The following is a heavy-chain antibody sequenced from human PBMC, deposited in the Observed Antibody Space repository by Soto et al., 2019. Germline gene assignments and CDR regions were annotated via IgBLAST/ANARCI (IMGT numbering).Heavy chain of an antibody. J-gene: IGHJ4*02. CDR2: LVVGSGNT. V-gene: IGHV1-58*01. CDR3: AAVPVLRFLKWLPAYFDY. D-gene: IGHD3-3*01. CDR1: GLMFTSSA. Sequence: ASVKVSCKTSGLMFTSSAVQWVRQARGQRLEWIGWLVVGSGNTHYAQHFQERVTLTRDMSTGTAYMELSSLRSEDTAVYYCAAVPVLRFLKWLPAYFDYWGQGTLVTVSS.